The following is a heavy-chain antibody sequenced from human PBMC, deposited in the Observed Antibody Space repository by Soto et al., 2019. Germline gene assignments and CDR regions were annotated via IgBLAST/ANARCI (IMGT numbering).Heavy chain of an antibody. CDR2: YDLEKGET. CDR1: GYSLTELS. D-gene: IGHD3-3*01. J-gene: IGHJ5*02. Sequence: ASVKVSCKVSGYSLTELSIHWVRQAPGEGLEWMGGYDLEKGETICAQKFQGRVTMTEDSPADTPYMQLRSLRSEDTAVYYCAIEVGRGNQFDLWGQGTMVTVSS. CDR3: AIEVGRGNQFDL. V-gene: IGHV1-24*01.